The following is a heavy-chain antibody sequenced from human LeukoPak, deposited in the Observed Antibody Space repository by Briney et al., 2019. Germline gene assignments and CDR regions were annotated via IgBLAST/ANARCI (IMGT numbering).Heavy chain of an antibody. Sequence: PSETLSLTCAVYGGSFGGYYWSWIRQPPGKGLEWIGEINHSGSTNYNPSLKSRVTISVDTSKNQFSLKLSSVTAADTAVYYCARAGYDYVWGSYRPTPFDYWGQGTLVTVSS. CDR2: INHSGST. J-gene: IGHJ4*02. V-gene: IGHV4-34*01. D-gene: IGHD3-16*02. CDR3: ARAGYDYVWGSYRPTPFDY. CDR1: GGSFGGYY.